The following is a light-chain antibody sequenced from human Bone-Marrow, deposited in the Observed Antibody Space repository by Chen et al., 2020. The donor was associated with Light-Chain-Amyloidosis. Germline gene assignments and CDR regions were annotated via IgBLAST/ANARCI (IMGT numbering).Light chain of an antibody. J-gene: IGLJ2*01. CDR3: QSADSSGTYEVI. CDR2: RDA. CDR1: DLPTKY. V-gene: IGLV3-25*03. Sequence: SYELTQPPSVSVSPGQTARITCSGDDLPTKYAYWYQQKPGQAPVLVIQRDAERPSGKSARFSGSSSGTTATLTISGVEAEDEADYHCQSADSSGTYEVIFGGGTKLTVL.